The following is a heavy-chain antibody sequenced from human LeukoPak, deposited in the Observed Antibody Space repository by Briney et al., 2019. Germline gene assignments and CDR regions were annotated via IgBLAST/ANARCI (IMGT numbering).Heavy chain of an antibody. Sequence: SETLSLTCTVSGYSISSGYYWGWIRQPPGKGLEWIGSIYHSGSTYYNPSLKSRVTISVDTSKNQFSLKLSSVTAADTAVYYCARAPIAALRTYYFDYWGQGTLVTVSS. CDR2: IYHSGST. V-gene: IGHV4-38-2*02. CDR3: ARAPIAALRTYYFDY. J-gene: IGHJ4*02. CDR1: GYSISSGYY. D-gene: IGHD6-13*01.